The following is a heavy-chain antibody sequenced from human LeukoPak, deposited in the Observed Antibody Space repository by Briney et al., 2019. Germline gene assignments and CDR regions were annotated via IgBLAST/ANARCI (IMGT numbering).Heavy chain of an antibody. CDR1: GGSISSYY. J-gene: IGHJ4*02. V-gene: IGHV4-59*01. CDR3: ARHPSSFGGYFDF. CDR2: IYYSGST. Sequence: SETLSLTCTVSGGSISSYYWSWIRQPPGKGLEWIGYIYYSGSTNYNPSLKSRVTISVDTSKNQFSLKLSSVTAADTAVYYCARHPSSFGGYFDFWGQGTLVTVSS. D-gene: IGHD3-16*01.